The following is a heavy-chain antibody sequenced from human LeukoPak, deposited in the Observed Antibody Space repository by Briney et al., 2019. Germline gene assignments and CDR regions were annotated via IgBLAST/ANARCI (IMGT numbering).Heavy chain of an antibody. CDR2: ISWNSGSI. D-gene: IGHD6-13*01. CDR3: AKVAAGQLDY. J-gene: IGHJ4*02. Sequence: GGSLRLSCAASGFTFDDYAMHWVRQAPGKGLEWVSGISWNSGSIGYADSVKGRFTISRDNAKNSLYLQMNSLRAEDTALYYCAKVAAGQLDYWGQGTLVTVSS. V-gene: IGHV3-9*01. CDR1: GFTFDDYA.